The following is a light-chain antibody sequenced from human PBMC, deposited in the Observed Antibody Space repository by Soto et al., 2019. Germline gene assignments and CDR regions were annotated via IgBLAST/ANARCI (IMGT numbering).Light chain of an antibody. V-gene: IGKV1-9*01. CDR3: QHLNSWPPIT. CDR2: TAS. CDR1: QDISSY. J-gene: IGKJ5*01. Sequence: DIPLTQSPSFLSASVGDTVTITCRASQDISSYLAWSQQKPGKAPKVLIHTASILESGVPPRFSGSGSGTHFTLTISNLQPEDFATYYCQHLNSWPPITFGQGTRLEIK.